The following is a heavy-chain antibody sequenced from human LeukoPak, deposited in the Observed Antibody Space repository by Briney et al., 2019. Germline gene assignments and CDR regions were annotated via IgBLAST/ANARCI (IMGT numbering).Heavy chain of an antibody. CDR1: GFTFSSYD. D-gene: IGHD3-10*01. Sequence: GGSLRLSCAASGFTFSSYDMHWVRQATGKGLEWVSAIGPAGDTYYAGSVKGRFTISRENAKNSLYLQMNSLRAGDTTVYYCASAGTYYGSGSYVFDYWGQGALVTVSS. J-gene: IGHJ4*02. CDR2: IGPAGDT. CDR3: ASAGTYYGSGSYVFDY. V-gene: IGHV3-13*04.